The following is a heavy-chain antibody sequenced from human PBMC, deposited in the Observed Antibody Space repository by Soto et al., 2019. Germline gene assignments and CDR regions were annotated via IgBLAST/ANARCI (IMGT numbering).Heavy chain of an antibody. V-gene: IGHV4-39*01. CDR2: IYYSGST. J-gene: IGHJ3*02. CDR3: ATGGAVASDDAFDI. Sequence: QLQLQESGPGLVKPSETLSLTCTVSGGSISSSSYYWGWIRQPPGKGLEWIGSIYYSGSTYYNPSLKSRVTISVDTSKNQFSLKLSSVTAADTAVYYCATGGAVASDDAFDIWGQGTMVTVSS. CDR1: GGSISSSSYY. D-gene: IGHD6-19*01.